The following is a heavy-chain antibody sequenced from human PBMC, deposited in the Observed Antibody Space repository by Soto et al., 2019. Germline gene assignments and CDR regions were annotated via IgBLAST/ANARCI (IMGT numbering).Heavy chain of an antibody. CDR2: IHHSGGT. CDR1: GGSVSNNYW. J-gene: IGHJ4*01. V-gene: IGHV4-4*03. Sequence: PQTLSLTSAVPGGSVSNNYWWGWGRLSPGNGLEWIGEIHHSGGTNYNPPLESRATISVDRSKNEFSLRLDYVTAADTAIYYCTKNNAYALDYWGLGTPVTVSS. CDR3: TKNNAYALDY. D-gene: IGHD5-12*01.